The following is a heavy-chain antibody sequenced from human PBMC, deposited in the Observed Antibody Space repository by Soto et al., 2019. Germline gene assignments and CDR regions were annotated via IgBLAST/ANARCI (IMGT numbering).Heavy chain of an antibody. D-gene: IGHD2-15*01. CDR2: IYYSGST. CDR3: ASQDIVVVVAFDY. J-gene: IGHJ4*02. Sequence: QLQLQESGPGLVKPSETLSLTCTVSGGSISSSSYYWGWIRQPPGKGLEWIGSIYYSGSTYYNPSLKSRVTISVDTSKNQFSLKLSSVTAADTAVYYCASQDIVVVVAFDYWGQGTLVTVSS. CDR1: GGSISSSSYY. V-gene: IGHV4-39*01.